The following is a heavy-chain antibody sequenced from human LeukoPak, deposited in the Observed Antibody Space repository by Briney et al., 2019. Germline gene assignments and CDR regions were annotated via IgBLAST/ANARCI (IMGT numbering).Heavy chain of an antibody. CDR2: IYTSGST. D-gene: IGHD3-22*01. V-gene: IGHV4-61*02. CDR1: GGSISSGSYY. CDR3: ACYYYDSSGYYYPFDY. J-gene: IGHJ4*02. Sequence: SETLSLTCTVSGGSISSGSYYWSWIRQPAGKGLEWIGRIYTSGSTNYNPSLKSRVTISVDTSKNQFSLKLSSVTAADTAVYYCACYYYDSSGYYYPFDYWGQGTLVTVSS.